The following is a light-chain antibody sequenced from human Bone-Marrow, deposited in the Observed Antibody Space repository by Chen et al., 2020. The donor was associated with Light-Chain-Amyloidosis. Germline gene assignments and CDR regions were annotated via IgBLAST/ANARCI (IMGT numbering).Light chain of an antibody. CDR1: SSDVGGDNH. Sequence: QSALTQPASVSGSPGQSITISCTGTSSDVGGDNHVSWYQQHPDKAPQLMIYEVTNRPSWVPERLSGSTSDTSASRPIGGLQPKDAADDFCSSYAVTNTRVFRNGTRVTVL. CDR3: SSYAVTNTRV. J-gene: IGLJ1*01. CDR2: EVT. V-gene: IGLV2-14*01.